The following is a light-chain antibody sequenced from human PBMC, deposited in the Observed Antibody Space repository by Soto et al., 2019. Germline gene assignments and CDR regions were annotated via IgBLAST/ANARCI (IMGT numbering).Light chain of an antibody. J-gene: IGKJ1*01. CDR3: QQYKSYST. CDR1: QSLNSR. CDR2: DAS. V-gene: IGKV1-5*01. Sequence: DIQLTQSPSTLSAAVGDRVTLTCRAAQSLNSRLAWYQHRPGKAPRLLIYDASTLESGVPSRFSGSGSWTEFTLTIINLQPDDLATYICQQYKSYSTVGRGTKVVIK.